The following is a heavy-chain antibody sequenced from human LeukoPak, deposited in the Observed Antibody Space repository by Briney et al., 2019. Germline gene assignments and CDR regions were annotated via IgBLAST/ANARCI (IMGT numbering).Heavy chain of an antibody. Sequence: GGSLRLSCAASGFTFSSYAMHWVRQAPGKGLEWVAVISYDGSNKYCADSVKGRFTISRDNSKNTLYLQMNSLRAEDTAVYYCARDWVDGYYYYGMDVWGKGTTVTVSS. CDR3: ARDWVDGYYYYGMDV. J-gene: IGHJ6*04. V-gene: IGHV3-30*04. CDR2: ISYDGSNK. CDR1: GFTFSSYA. D-gene: IGHD5-12*01.